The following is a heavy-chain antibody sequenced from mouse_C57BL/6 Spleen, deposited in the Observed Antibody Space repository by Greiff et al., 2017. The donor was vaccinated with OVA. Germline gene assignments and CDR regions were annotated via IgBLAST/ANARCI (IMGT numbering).Heavy chain of an antibody. V-gene: IGHV1-74*01. CDR2: LHPSDSDT. J-gene: IGHJ3*01. CDR1: GYTFTSYW. CDR3: AIEEWFAY. Sequence: VQLQQPGAELVKPGASVKVSCKASGYTFTSYWMHWVKQRPGQGLEWIGRLHPSDSDTNYNQKFKGKATLTVDKSSSTAYMQLSSLTSEDSAVYYCAIEEWFAYWGQGTLVTVSA.